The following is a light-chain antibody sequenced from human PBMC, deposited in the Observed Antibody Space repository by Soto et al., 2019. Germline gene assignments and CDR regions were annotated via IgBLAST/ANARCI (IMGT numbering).Light chain of an antibody. J-gene: IGKJ1*01. V-gene: IGKV3-15*01. Sequence: EIVMTQSPATLSVSPGERATLSCRASQSVSTYLAWYQQKPGQAPRLLIYSASTRATGIPARFSGGGSGTEFTLTISSLQAEDFAVYSCQQYNDWPPRWRFGQGTKVEIK. CDR1: QSVSTY. CDR3: QQYNDWPPRWR. CDR2: SAS.